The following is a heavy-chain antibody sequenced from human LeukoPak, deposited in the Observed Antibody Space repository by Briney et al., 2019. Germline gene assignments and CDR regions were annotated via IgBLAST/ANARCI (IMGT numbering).Heavy chain of an antibody. CDR2: VIRDGSFT. D-gene: IGHD5-24*01. CDR1: GFTFGSYW. Sequence: PGGSLRLSCAASGFTFGSYWMHWVRHAPGKGLEWVSRVIRDGSFTNYADSVKGRFTISRDNAKNTLYLQMSSLRAEDTAVYFCVRDGDDFNFDYWGQGSLVTVSS. CDR3: VRDGDDFNFDY. V-gene: IGHV3-74*01. J-gene: IGHJ4*02.